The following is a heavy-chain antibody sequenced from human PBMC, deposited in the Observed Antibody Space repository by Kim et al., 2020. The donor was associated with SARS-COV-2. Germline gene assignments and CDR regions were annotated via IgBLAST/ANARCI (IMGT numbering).Heavy chain of an antibody. J-gene: IGHJ4*02. D-gene: IGHD3-3*01. CDR3: AKALLRFLEWLFDGSDY. Sequence: GKGRFTISRDNSKNTLYLQMNSLRAEDTAVYYCAKALLRFLEWLFDGSDYWGQGTLVTVSS. V-gene: IGHV3-23*01.